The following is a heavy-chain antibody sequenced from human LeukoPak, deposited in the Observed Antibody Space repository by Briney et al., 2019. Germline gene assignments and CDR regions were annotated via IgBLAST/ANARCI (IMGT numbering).Heavy chain of an antibody. CDR2: IYYSGST. CDR1: GGSISSSSYY. J-gene: IGHJ5*02. CDR3: ARGSRRFDP. V-gene: IGHV4-39*01. D-gene: IGHD3-10*01. Sequence: SETLSLTCTVSGGSISSSSYYWAWIRQSPGKGLEWIANIYYSGSTYYNPSLNNRVTISVDTSKNQFSLKLSSMTAADTAIYYCARGSRRFDPWGQGTLVTVSS.